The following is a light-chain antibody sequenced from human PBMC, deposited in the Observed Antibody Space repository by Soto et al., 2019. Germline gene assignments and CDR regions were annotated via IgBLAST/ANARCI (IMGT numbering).Light chain of an antibody. CDR2: GAS. Sequence: EIVLTQSPGTLSLSPGERATLSCRASQNINSRYLAWYQQKPGQAPRLLIYGASSRATGIPDRFSGSGSGTDFTLTISILEPEDLAVYYCQQFGSSPGFTFGPGTKVDIK. J-gene: IGKJ3*01. V-gene: IGKV3-20*01. CDR1: QNINSRY. CDR3: QQFGSSPGFT.